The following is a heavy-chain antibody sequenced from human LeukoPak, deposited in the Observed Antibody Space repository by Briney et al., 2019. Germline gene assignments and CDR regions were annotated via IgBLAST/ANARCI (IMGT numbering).Heavy chain of an antibody. Sequence: SVRLFCRACGYTFTVFYMLWAPRAPGQGLVCMRWLTPNSGGTNYAQKFRGRVTMTSDTSISTAYMELSRLRSDDTAVYYCARPSHGVGPTDFDYWGQGTLVTVSS. D-gene: IGHD1-26*01. J-gene: IGHJ4*02. CDR1: GYTFTVFY. V-gene: IGHV1-2*02. CDR2: LTPNSGGT. CDR3: ARPSHGVGPTDFDY.